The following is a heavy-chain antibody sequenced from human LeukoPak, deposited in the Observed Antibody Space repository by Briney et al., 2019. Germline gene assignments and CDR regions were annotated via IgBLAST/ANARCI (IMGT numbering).Heavy chain of an antibody. D-gene: IGHD2-2*02. CDR3: ARAKGGDHIVVVPAAIDAFDI. V-gene: IGHV1-18*04. CDR2: ISAYNGNT. J-gene: IGHJ3*02. CDR1: GYTFTGYY. Sequence: EASVKVSCKASGYTFTGYYMHWVRQAPGQGLEWMGWISAYNGNTNYAQKFQGRVTITADESTSTAYMELSSLRSEDTAVYYCARAKGGDHIVVVPAAIDAFDIWGQGTMVTVSS.